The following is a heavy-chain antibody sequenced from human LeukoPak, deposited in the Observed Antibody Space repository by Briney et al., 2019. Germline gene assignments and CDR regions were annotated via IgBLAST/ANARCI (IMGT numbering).Heavy chain of an antibody. CDR1: GYTFTGYY. V-gene: IGHV1-2*02. D-gene: IGHD3-22*01. CDR2: INPNSGGT. J-gene: IGHJ1*01. Sequence: EASVKASCKASGYTFTGYYMHWVRQAPGQGLEWMGWINPNSGGTNYAQKFQGRVTMTRDTSISTAYMELSWLRSDDTAVYYCARGYDSSGYYQLLYFQHWGQGTLVTVSS. CDR3: ARGYDSSGYYQLLYFQH.